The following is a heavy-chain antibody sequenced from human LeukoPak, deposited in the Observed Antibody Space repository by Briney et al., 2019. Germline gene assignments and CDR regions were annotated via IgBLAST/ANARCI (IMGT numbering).Heavy chain of an antibody. CDR3: ARDESRGSG. CDR1: GGSFSGYY. V-gene: IGHV4-34*01. D-gene: IGHD3-16*01. Sequence: SQTLSLTCAVYGGSFSGYYWSWIRQPPGKGLEWIGEINHSGNTNYNPSLKSRVTMSVDTSRNQLSLKLTSVTAADTAVYYCARDESRGSGWGQGTLVTVCS. CDR2: INHSGNT. J-gene: IGHJ4*02.